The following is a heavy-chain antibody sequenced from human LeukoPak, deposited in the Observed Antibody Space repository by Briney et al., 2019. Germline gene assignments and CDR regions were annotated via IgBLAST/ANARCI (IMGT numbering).Heavy chain of an antibody. J-gene: IGHJ4*02. CDR1: GLPFSTYW. Sequence: GGSLRLSCAASGLPFSTYWMHWVRQAPGKGLVWVSCVNSDGRGTNYADSVKGRFTISRDNSKNTLYLQMNSLRAEDTAVYYCAKDRGGYGDDTFDYWGQGTLVTVSS. CDR3: AKDRGGYGDDTFDY. CDR2: VNSDGRGT. D-gene: IGHD4-17*01. V-gene: IGHV3-74*01.